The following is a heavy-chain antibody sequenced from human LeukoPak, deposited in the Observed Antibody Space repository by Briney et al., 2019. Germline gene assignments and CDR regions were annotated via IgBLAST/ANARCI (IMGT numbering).Heavy chain of an antibody. V-gene: IGHV4-34*01. CDR2: INHSGST. CDR3: ARDPVRVMGVGVVQNYGFDS. Sequence: PLETLSLTCAVYGGSLSGYSWTWVRQPPGKGLEWIGEINHSGSTNYNPSLKSRLPISVDTSNNQFSLKLTSVTAADTAVYYCARDPVRVMGVGVVQNYGFDSWGQGTVVTVSS. CDR1: GGSLSGYS. J-gene: IGHJ3*02. D-gene: IGHD3-3*01.